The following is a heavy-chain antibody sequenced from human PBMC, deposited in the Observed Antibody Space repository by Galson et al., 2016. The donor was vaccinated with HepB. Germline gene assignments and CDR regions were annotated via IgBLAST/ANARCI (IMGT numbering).Heavy chain of an antibody. Sequence: SLRLSCAASGFNFNTFTMHWVRQAPGKGLEWVSPISGGSQHIYYADSVNGRFAISRDNAANSVFLEMNSLRVDDSGVYFCARQVAGLSDWGQGSLVIVSS. J-gene: IGHJ4*02. CDR2: ISGGSQHI. D-gene: IGHD6-19*01. CDR1: GFNFNTFT. V-gene: IGHV3-21*06. CDR3: ARQVAGLSD.